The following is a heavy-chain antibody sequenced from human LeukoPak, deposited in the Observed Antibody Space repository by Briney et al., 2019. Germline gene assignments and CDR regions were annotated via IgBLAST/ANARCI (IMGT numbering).Heavy chain of an antibody. D-gene: IGHD1-26*01. Sequence: PGESLKISCEGSGYSFTSYWIGWVRQLPGKGLEWMGVIYPGDSDTRYSPSFQGQVTISADKSITTAYLQWSSLKASDTAMYYCARQRGSYAFDYWGQGTLVTVSS. CDR3: ARQRGSYAFDY. CDR2: IYPGDSDT. CDR1: GYSFTSYW. V-gene: IGHV5-51*01. J-gene: IGHJ4*02.